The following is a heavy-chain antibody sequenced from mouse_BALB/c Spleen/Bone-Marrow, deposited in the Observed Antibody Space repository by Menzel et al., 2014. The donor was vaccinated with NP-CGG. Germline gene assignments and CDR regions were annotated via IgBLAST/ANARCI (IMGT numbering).Heavy chain of an antibody. J-gene: IGHJ2*01. CDR2: ISPYNGDT. CDR1: GYSFTGYF. CDR3: ARDYYDYYFDY. Sequence: EVQLQQSGPELVEPGAPVKISCKASGYSFTGYFMNWVVQSHGKSLEWIGRISPYNGDTFYNQKFKGKATLTVDKSSSTAHMELRSLASEDSAVYYCARDYYDYYFDYWGQGTTLTVSS. D-gene: IGHD2-4*01. V-gene: IGHV1-20*02.